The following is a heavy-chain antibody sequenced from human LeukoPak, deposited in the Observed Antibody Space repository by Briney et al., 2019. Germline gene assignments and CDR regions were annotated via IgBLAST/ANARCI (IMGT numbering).Heavy chain of an antibody. D-gene: IGHD3-10*01. V-gene: IGHV5-51*01. CDR2: IYPGDSDT. CDR3: ARTYGSGTYWSDYYSYYMDV. CDR1: GYSFTNFW. J-gene: IGHJ6*03. Sequence: GESLKISCQGSGYSFTNFWIGWVRQMPGKGLEWMGIIYPGDSDTRYSPSFQGQVTFSADKSIGTAYLQWTRLKASDTATYYCARTYGSGTYWSDYYSYYMDVWGKGTTVTVSS.